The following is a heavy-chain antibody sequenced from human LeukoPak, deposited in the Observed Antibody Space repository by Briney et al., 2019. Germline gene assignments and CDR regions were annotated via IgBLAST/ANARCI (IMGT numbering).Heavy chain of an antibody. CDR3: AHTRGEQQWRVAFVY. J-gene: IGHJ4*02. CDR1: GFSFSSHGVG. Sequence: SAPTLAKPTQTLTLTCTFSGFSFSSHGVGVGWIRHPPEKALEWLALIYWNDDKRYRPSLSTTKDTSKNQVVLTMTNTDPVDTATYFCAHTRGEQQWRVAFVYWGEGILVTVCS. V-gene: IGHV2-5*01. CDR2: IYWNDDK. D-gene: IGHD1/OR15-1a*01.